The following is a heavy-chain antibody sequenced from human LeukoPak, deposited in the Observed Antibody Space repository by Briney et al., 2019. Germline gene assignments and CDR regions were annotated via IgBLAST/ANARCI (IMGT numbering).Heavy chain of an antibody. J-gene: IGHJ4*02. D-gene: IGHD3-22*01. V-gene: IGHV3-21*01. Sequence: GGSLRLSCAASGFTFSSYSMNWVRQAPGKGLEWVSSISSSSSYIYYADSVKGRFTISGDNAKNSLYLQMNSLRAEDTAVYYCAREQYYYDSSGYFDYWGQGTLVTVSS. CDR2: ISSSSSYI. CDR3: AREQYYYDSSGYFDY. CDR1: GFTFSSYS.